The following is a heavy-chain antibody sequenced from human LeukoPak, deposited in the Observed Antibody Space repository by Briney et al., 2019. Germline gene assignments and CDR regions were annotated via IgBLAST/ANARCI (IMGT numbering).Heavy chain of an antibody. V-gene: IGHV1-69*05. D-gene: IGHD6-13*01. Sequence: GASVKVSCKASGGTFSSYAISWVRQAPGQGLEWMGGIIPIFGTANYAQKFQGRVTITTDESTSTAYMELSSLRSEDTAVYYCARGRGGYSSPRTMDVWGKGTTVTVSS. CDR2: IIPIFGTA. CDR3: ARGRGGYSSPRTMDV. J-gene: IGHJ6*04. CDR1: GGTFSSYA.